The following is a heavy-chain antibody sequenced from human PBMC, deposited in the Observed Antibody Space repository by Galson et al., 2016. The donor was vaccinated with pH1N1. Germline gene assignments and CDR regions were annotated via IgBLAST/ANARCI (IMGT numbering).Heavy chain of an antibody. V-gene: IGHV4-61*02. CDR3: ARGGEEVLLTGNPHNWFDP. D-gene: IGHD1-14*01. CDR2: IYTSGST. Sequence: TLSLTCTVSGDSISSGTYYWSWVRQPAGKGLEWIGLIYTSGSTNYNPSLKSRVTISADRSKNQFSLKVTSVTATDTAVYYCARGGEEVLLTGNPHNWFDPWGQGTLVTVSS. J-gene: IGHJ5*02. CDR1: GDSISSGTYY.